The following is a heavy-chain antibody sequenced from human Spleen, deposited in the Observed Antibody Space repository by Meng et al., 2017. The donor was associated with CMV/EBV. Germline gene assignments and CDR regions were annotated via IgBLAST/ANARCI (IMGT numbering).Heavy chain of an antibody. CDR1: GFTFSDYY. J-gene: IGHJ4*02. D-gene: IGHD3-9*01. V-gene: IGHV3-11*06. CDR2: ISSSISIK. CDR3: ARDLSLSRPAYYDILTGYSFDS. Sequence: GESLKISCAASGFTFSDYYMSWIRQAPGKGLEWVSYISSSISIKNYADSVKGRFTISRDNAKSSLYLQMSSLRAEDTAVYYCARDLSLSRPAYYDILTGYSFDSWGQGTLVTV.